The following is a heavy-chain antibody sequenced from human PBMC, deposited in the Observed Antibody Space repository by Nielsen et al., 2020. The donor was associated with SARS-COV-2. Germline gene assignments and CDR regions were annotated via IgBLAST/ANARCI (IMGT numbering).Heavy chain of an antibody. CDR1: GFTFSSYG. CDR3: ARGGDYTPFGDAFDI. Sequence: GGSLRLSCAASGFTFSSYGMHWVRQAPGQGLEWVAVIWYDGSNIYYAASVKGRFTISRDNSKSTLYLQMNSLRAEDTAVYYCARGGDYTPFGDAFDIWGQGTMVTVSS. J-gene: IGHJ3*02. CDR2: IWYDGSNI. D-gene: IGHD4-11*01. V-gene: IGHV3-33*01.